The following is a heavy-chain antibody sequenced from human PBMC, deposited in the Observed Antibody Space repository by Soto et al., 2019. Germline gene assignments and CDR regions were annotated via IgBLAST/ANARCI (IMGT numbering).Heavy chain of an antibody. Sequence: ASVKVSCKASGYTFTSYDINWVRQATGQGLEWMGWMNPNSGNTGYAQKVQGRVTMTRNTSISTAYMELSSLRSEDTAVYYCAREVIYGDAYYCYGMDVWGQGTTVTVSS. CDR2: MNPNSGNT. J-gene: IGHJ6*02. CDR3: AREVIYGDAYYCYGMDV. CDR1: GYTFTSYD. V-gene: IGHV1-8*01. D-gene: IGHD4-17*01.